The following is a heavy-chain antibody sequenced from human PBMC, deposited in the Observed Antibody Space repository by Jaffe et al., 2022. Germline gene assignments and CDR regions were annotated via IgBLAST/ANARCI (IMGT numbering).Heavy chain of an antibody. CDR2: IYTSGST. CDR3: ASSRYFDWSIRY. D-gene: IGHD3-9*01. Sequence: QVQLQESGPGLVKPSQTLSLTCTVSGGSISSGSYYWSWIRQPAGKGLEWIGRIYTSGSTNYNPSLKSRVTISVDTSKNQFSLKLSSVTAADTAVYYCASSRYFDWSIRYWGQGTLVTVSS. V-gene: IGHV4-61*02. CDR1: GGSISSGSYY. J-gene: IGHJ4*02.